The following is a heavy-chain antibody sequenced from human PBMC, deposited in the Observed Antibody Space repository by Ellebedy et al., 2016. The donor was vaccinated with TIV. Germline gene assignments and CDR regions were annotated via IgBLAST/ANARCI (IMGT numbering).Heavy chain of an antibody. CDR3: ARGDAGFNSLDFDY. V-gene: IGHV1-8*01. D-gene: IGHD4-23*01. J-gene: IGHJ4*02. CDR2: MNPNSGNT. CDR1: GYTFTSYD. Sequence: ASVKVSXXASGYTFTSYDINWVRQATGQGLEWMGWMNPNSGNTGYAQKLQGRVTMTTDTSTSTAYMELRSLRSDDTAVYYCARGDAGFNSLDFDYWGQGTLVTVSS.